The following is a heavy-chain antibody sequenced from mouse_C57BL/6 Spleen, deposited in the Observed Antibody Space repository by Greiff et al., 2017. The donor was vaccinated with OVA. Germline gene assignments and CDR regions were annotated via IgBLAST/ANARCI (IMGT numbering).Heavy chain of an antibody. CDR1: GYTFTSYW. D-gene: IGHD1-1*01. CDR2: IYPSDSEN. J-gene: IGHJ2*01. Sequence: QVQLQQPGAELVRPGSSVKLSCKASGYTFTSYWMDWVKQRPGQGLEWIGNIYPSDSENHYNQKFKDKATLTVDKSSSTAYMQLSSLTSEYSAVYYCARSDYYGSRYLDYWGQGTTRTVSS. CDR3: ARSDYYGSRYLDY. V-gene: IGHV1-61*01.